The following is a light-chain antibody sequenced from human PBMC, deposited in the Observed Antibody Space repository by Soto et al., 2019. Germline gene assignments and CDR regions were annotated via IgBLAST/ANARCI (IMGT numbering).Light chain of an antibody. Sequence: QSALTQPASVSGSPGQSITISCTGTSSDVGSYDLVSWYQQHPGKAPKLMIYEVSNRPSGVSNRFSGSKSGNTASLTISGLQAEDEADYYCSSYTSSSTPYYVFGPGTKLTVL. V-gene: IGLV2-14*02. J-gene: IGLJ1*01. CDR3: SSYTSSSTPYYV. CDR2: EVS. CDR1: SSDVGSYDL.